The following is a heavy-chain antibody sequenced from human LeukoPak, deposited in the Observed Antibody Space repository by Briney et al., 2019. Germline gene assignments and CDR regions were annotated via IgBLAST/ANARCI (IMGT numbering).Heavy chain of an antibody. V-gene: IGHV3-74*01. CDR2: INSDGSST. Sequence: PGGSLRLSCTASGFTFSNYWMHWVRQAPGKGLVWVSRINSDGSSTVYADSVKGRFTISRDNAKNTLYLQMNSLRAEDTAVYYCARHYYDTSGYFYTEYCQHWGQGTLVTVSS. CDR3: ARHYYDTSGYFYTEYCQH. D-gene: IGHD3-22*01. CDR1: GFTFSNYW. J-gene: IGHJ1*01.